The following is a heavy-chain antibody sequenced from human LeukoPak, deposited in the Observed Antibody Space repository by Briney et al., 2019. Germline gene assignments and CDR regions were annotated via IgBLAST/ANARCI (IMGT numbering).Heavy chain of an antibody. J-gene: IGHJ4*02. D-gene: IGHD3-10*01. Sequence: GGSLRLSCAASGIIVSNNYMSWVRQAPGKGPEWVSTISDSDTYYSDSVKGRFAISRDNSKNTLYLQINDLRAEDTASYYCARSGNSWVFDYWGQGTLVTVSS. CDR3: ARSGNSWVFDY. V-gene: IGHV3-53*01. CDR1: GIIVSNNY. CDR2: ISDSDT.